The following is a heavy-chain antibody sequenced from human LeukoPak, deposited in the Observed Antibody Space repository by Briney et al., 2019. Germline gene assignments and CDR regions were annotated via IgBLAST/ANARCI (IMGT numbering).Heavy chain of an antibody. D-gene: IGHD1-26*01. CDR3: AKEQGSYGAFDI. V-gene: IGHV3-23*01. CDR2: IRATGDNT. CDR1: GFSFTDYG. Sequence: PGGALRLSCTPTGFSFTDYGMDWVREAPGKELEWVSSIRATGDNTYYADSVKGRFTISRDNSKNTLYLQMNSLRAEDTAVHYCAKEQGSYGAFDIWGQGTMVTVSS. J-gene: IGHJ3*02.